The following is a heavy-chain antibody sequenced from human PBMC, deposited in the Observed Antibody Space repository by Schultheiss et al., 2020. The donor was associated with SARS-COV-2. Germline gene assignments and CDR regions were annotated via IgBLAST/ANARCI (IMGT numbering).Heavy chain of an antibody. Sequence: GGSLRLSGAASGFTVSRNYMRWVRQAPGKGLEWVSYISSSGSTIYYAVSVKGRFTISRDNSKNTLYLQMNSLRAEDTAVYYCAIKCSSTTCHSFGMDVWGQGTTVTVSS. D-gene: IGHD2-2*01. CDR1: GFTVSRNY. J-gene: IGHJ6*02. V-gene: IGHV3-11*01. CDR3: AIKCSSTTCHSFGMDV. CDR2: ISSSGSTI.